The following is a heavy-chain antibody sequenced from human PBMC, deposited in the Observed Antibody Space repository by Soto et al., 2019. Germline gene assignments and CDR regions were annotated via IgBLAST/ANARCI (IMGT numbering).Heavy chain of an antibody. CDR1: GFSLSTTGVG. V-gene: IGHV2-5*02. Sequence: QITLKESGPTLVKPTQTLTLTCTFSGFSLSTTGVGVGWIRQPPGKALEWLALIYWDDDKRYSPSLKSRLTTPRNRPKTRGVLKSTTMSRVTTAIYDGAPGGGGVNSCYFKYGGGEPLVTVS. CDR3: APGGGGVNSCYFKY. J-gene: IGHJ4*02. CDR2: IYWDDDK. D-gene: IGHD2-8*01.